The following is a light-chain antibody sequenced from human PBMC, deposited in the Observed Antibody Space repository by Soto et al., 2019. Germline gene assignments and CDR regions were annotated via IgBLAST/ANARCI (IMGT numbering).Light chain of an antibody. Sequence: DLQMTQSPSTLSAFVGDRVTITCRASQSISRYLAWYQQKPGKAPKILIYDASTLENGVPSKFSGSGSGTEFTLTISGLQPYDFAIYYCQQYNTYPYTFGQGTKLEIK. CDR1: QSISRY. CDR3: QQYNTYPYT. V-gene: IGKV1-5*01. CDR2: DAS. J-gene: IGKJ2*01.